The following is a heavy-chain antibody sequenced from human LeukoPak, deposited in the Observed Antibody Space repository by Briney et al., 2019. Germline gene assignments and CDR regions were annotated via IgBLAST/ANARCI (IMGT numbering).Heavy chain of an antibody. CDR1: GFTFSSYW. CDR2: INQDGTEK. CDR3: ARGPLIAAAGTW. V-gene: IGHV3-7*03. D-gene: IGHD6-13*01. Sequence: GRSLRLSCAASGFTFSSYWMSWVRQAPGEGLEWVAKINQDGTEKAYVDSVRGRFTISRDNAKNSLFLQMNSLRAEDTAVYYCARGPLIAAAGTWWGQGTLVTVSS. J-gene: IGHJ4*02.